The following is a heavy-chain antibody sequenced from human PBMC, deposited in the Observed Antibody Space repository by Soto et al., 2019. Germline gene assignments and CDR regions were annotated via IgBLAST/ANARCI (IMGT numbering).Heavy chain of an antibody. J-gene: IGHJ6*03. CDR3: ARPGHYYYYYMDV. V-gene: IGHV3-21*01. CDR1: GFTFSSYS. Sequence: EVQLVESGGGLVKPGGSLRLSCAASGFTFSSYSMNWVRQAPGKGLEWVSSISSSSSYIYYADSVKGRFTISRDNAKNPLYRQMNSLRAEDTAVYYCARPGHYYYYYMDVWGKGTTVTVSS. CDR2: ISSSSSYI.